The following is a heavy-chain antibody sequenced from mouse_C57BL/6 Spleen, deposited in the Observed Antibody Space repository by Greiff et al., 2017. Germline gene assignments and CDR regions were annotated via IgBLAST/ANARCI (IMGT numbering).Heavy chain of an antibody. CDR1: GYTFTDYN. J-gene: IGHJ2*01. CDR3: AREGDFDY. Sequence: EVKVVESGPELVKPGASVKMSCKASGYTFTDYNMHWVKQSHGKSLEWIGYINPNNGGTSYNQKFKGKATLTVNKSSSTAYMELRSLTSEDSAVYYCAREGDFDYWGQGTTLTVSS. V-gene: IGHV1-22*01. CDR2: INPNNGGT.